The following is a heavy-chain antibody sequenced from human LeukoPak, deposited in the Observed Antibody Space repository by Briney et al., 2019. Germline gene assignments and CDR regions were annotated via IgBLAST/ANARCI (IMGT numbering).Heavy chain of an antibody. J-gene: IGHJ1*01. CDR2: IYYSGTT. CDR1: GGSISSYY. Sequence: PSETPSLTCTVSGGSISSYYWSWIRQPPWEGLEWIGYIYYSGTTNYNPSLKSRVTISVDTSKNQFSLKLSSVTAADTAVYYCAREDYCSGGSCYSGYFQHWGQGTLVTVSS. V-gene: IGHV4-59*01. D-gene: IGHD2-15*01. CDR3: AREDYCSGGSCYSGYFQH.